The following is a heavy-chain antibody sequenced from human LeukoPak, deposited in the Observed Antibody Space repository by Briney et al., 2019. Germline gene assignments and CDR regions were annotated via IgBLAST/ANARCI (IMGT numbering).Heavy chain of an antibody. CDR2: INWHGTA. CDR3: VKDLNYESSGHVLEY. D-gene: IGHD3-22*01. V-gene: IGHV3-43*01. J-gene: IGHJ4*02. Sequence: HPGGSLRLSCAASGFTFDDYTLHWVRQAPGKTLEWVSLINWHGTAYYADSVKDRFTISRDNSKNSLFLQMDTLRTEDTAFYYCVKDLNYESSGHVLEYWGQGTLVTVSS. CDR1: GFTFDDYT.